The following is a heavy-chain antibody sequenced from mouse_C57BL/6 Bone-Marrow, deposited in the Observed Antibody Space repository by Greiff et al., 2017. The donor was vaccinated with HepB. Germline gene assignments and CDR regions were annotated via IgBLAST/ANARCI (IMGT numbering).Heavy chain of an antibody. D-gene: IGHD2-4*01. V-gene: IGHV6-6*01. CDR3: TGGGLRREYYYAMDY. CDR1: GFTFSDAW. J-gene: IGHJ4*01. CDR2: IRNKANNHAT. Sequence: EVKLVESGGGLVQPGGSMKLSCAASGFTFSDAWMDWVRQSPEKGLEWVAEIRNKANNHATYYAESVKGRFTISRDDSKSSVYLQMNSLRAEDTGIYYCTGGGLRREYYYAMDYWGQGTSVTVSS.